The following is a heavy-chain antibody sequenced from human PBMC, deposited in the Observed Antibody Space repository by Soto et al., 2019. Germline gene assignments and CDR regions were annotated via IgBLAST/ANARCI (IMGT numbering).Heavy chain of an antibody. CDR2: MNPNSGNT. CDR1: GYTFTSYD. CDR3: ARGGRPYDFWSGYYASLYYYYMDV. D-gene: IGHD3-3*01. J-gene: IGHJ6*03. Sequence: ASVKVSCKASGYTFTSYDINWVRQATGQGLEWMGWMNPNSGNTGYAQKFQGRVTMTRNTSISTAYMELSSLRSEDTAVYYCARGGRPYDFWSGYYASLYYYYMDVWGKGTTVTVSS. V-gene: IGHV1-8*01.